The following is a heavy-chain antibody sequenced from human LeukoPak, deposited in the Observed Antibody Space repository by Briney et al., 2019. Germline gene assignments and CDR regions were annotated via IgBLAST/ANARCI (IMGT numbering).Heavy chain of an antibody. V-gene: IGHV4-61*01. Sequence: SETLSLTCTVSGGSVSSGSYYWSWIRQPPGKGLEWIGCIYHSGSTNYNPSLKSRVTFSVDTSKSQFSLKLTSVTAADTAVYYCARDRFRGGTLDYWGQGALVTVSS. CDR3: ARDRFRGGTLDY. CDR1: GGSVSSGSYY. J-gene: IGHJ4*02. CDR2: IYHSGST. D-gene: IGHD3-10*01.